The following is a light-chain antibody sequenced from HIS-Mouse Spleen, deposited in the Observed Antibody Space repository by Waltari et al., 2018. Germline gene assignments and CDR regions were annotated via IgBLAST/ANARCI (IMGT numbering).Light chain of an antibody. CDR2: GVS. J-gene: IGLJ2*01. CDR3: SSYAGSNNLV. V-gene: IGLV2-8*01. Sequence: QSALTQPPSPSGSPGPSVPIPCTGPSSYVGGYNYVSGYQQHPGKAPKLMIYGVSKRPSGVPDRFSGTKSGNTASLTVSGLQAEDEADYYCSSYAGSNNLVFGGGTKLTVL. CDR1: SSYVGGYNY.